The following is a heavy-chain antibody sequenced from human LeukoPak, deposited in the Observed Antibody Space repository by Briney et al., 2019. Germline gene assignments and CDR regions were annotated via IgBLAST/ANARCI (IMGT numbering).Heavy chain of an antibody. V-gene: IGHV4-59*08. D-gene: IGHD6-13*01. CDR3: AAAPDHSSSDYYGMDV. Sequence: SETLSLTCTVSGGSISSYYWSWIRQPPGKGLEWIGYIYYSGSTNCNPSLKSRVTISVDTSKSQFSLKLSSVTAADTAVYYCAAAPDHSSSDYYGMDVWGQGTTVTVSS. CDR1: GGSISSYY. J-gene: IGHJ6*02. CDR2: IYYSGST.